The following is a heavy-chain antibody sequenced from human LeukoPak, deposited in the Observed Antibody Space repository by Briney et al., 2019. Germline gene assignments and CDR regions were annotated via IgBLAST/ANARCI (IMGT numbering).Heavy chain of an antibody. Sequence: SETLSLTCTVSGGSISSSSYYWGWIRQPPGKGLEWIGSIYYSGSTYYNPSLKSRVTISVDTSKNQFSLKLSSVTAADTAVYYCVIGVSIGRGVRGTDFDYWGQGTLVTVSS. V-gene: IGHV4-39*01. CDR1: GGSISSSSYY. J-gene: IGHJ4*02. CDR3: VIGVSIGRGVRGTDFDY. D-gene: IGHD2-15*01. CDR2: IYYSGST.